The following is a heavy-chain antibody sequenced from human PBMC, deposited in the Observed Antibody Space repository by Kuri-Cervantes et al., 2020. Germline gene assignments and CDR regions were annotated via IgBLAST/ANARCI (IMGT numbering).Heavy chain of an antibody. V-gene: IGHV1-2*02. D-gene: IGHD2-15*01. Sequence: ASVKVSCKVSGYTLTELSMHWVRQAPGKGLEWMGWINPNSGGTNYAQKFQGRVTMTRDTSISTAYMELSRLRSDDTAVYYCARGGVVAPWGQGTLVTVSS. CDR2: INPNSGGT. CDR3: ARGGVVAP. CDR1: GYTLTELS. J-gene: IGHJ5*01.